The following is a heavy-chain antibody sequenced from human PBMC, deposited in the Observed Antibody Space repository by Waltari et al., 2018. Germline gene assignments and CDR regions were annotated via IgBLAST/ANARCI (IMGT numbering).Heavy chain of an antibody. Sequence: QLQLQESGPGLVKPSETLSLTCTVYGDSISSSSYYWGWIRQPPGKGLEWIGSIYYSGSTYYNPSLKSRVTISVDTSKNQFSLKLSSVTAADTAVYYCARDIVVVEATANWFDPWGQGTLVTVSS. D-gene: IGHD2-15*01. CDR1: GDSISSSSYY. CDR3: ARDIVVVEATANWFDP. V-gene: IGHV4-39*02. J-gene: IGHJ5*02. CDR2: IYYSGST.